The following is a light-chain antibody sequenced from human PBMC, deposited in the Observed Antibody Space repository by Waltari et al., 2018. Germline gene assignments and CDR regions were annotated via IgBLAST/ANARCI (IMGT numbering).Light chain of an antibody. CDR1: NIGNLI. Sequence: SYLLTQPPSVSVAPGQTARITCGGTNIGNLITHWYPQRPGQAPVLVLYNAGARPPGIPARFSGSNSLHTATLTINGVEAGDEADYCCQVWDSNSDHYVFGTGTKVTVL. CDR2: NAG. CDR3: QVWDSNSDHYV. J-gene: IGLJ1*01. V-gene: IGLV3-21*02.